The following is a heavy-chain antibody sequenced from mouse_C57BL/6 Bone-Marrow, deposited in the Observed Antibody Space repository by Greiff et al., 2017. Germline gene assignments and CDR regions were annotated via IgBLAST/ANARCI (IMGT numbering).Heavy chain of an antibody. Sequence: QVQLQQSGAELARPGASVKLSCKASGYTFTSYGISWVKQRPGQGLEWIGEIDPSDSYTNYNQKFKGKSTLTVDKSSSTAYMQLSSLTSEDSAVYYCARDYDYDGGDYFDYWGQGTTLTVSS. CDR2: IDPSDSYT. D-gene: IGHD2-4*01. J-gene: IGHJ2*01. V-gene: IGHV1-69*01. CDR1: GYTFTSYG. CDR3: ARDYDYDGGDYFDY.